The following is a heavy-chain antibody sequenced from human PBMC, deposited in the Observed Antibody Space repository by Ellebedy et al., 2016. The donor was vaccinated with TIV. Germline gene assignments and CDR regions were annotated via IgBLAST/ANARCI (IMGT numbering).Heavy chain of an antibody. CDR3: ARLIGRHGDRPVDAFDI. Sequence: MPSETLSLTCAVSGGSISSGGYSWSWSRQPPGKGLEWIGYIYHSGSTYYNPSLKSRVTISVDRSKNQFSLKLSSVTAADTAVYYCARLIGRHGDRPVDAFDIWGQGTMVTVSS. CDR1: GGSISSGGYS. D-gene: IGHD4-17*01. J-gene: IGHJ3*02. V-gene: IGHV4-30-2*01. CDR2: IYHSGST.